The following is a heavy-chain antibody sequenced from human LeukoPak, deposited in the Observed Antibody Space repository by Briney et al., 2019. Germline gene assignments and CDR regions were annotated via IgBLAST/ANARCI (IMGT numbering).Heavy chain of an antibody. CDR1: GFTFSSYA. CDR3: ARDARTVGITMTVVGFDY. D-gene: IGHD3-22*01. Sequence: PGGSLRLSCAASGFTFSSYAMYWVRQSPGKGLEGVAVISYDGSNKYYADSVKGRFTISRDNSKNTLYLQMNSLRAEDTAVYYCARDARTVGITMTVVGFDYWGQGTLVTVSS. CDR2: ISYDGSNK. V-gene: IGHV3-30*04. J-gene: IGHJ4*02.